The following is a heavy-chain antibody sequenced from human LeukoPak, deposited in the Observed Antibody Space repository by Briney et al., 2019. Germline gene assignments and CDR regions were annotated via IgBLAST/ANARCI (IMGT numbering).Heavy chain of an antibody. J-gene: IGHJ4*02. D-gene: IGHD6-13*01. Sequence: GGSLRLSCAASGFTFSSYSMNWVRQAPGKGLEWVSSISSSSSYIYYADSVKGRFAISRDNAKNSLYLQMNSLRAEDTAVYYCAASPGIAAAGTGGGQGTLVTVSS. CDR3: AASPGIAAAGTG. CDR2: ISSSSSYI. CDR1: GFTFSSYS. V-gene: IGHV3-21*01.